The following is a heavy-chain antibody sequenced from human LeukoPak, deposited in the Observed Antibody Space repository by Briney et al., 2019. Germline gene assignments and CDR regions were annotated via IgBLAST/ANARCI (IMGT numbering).Heavy chain of an antibody. Sequence: GASVKVSCKASGGTFSSYAISWVRQAPGQGLEWMGGIIPIFGTANYAQKFQGRVTITADESTSTAYMELSSLRSEDTAVYYCARDRGGYYSTIRQYFQHWGQGTLVTVSS. D-gene: IGHD3-3*01. CDR2: IIPIFGTA. J-gene: IGHJ1*01. CDR3: ARDRGGYYSTIRQYFQH. V-gene: IGHV1-69*13. CDR1: GGTFSSYA.